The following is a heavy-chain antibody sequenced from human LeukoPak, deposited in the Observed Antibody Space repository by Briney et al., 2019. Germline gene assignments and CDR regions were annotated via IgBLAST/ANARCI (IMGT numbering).Heavy chain of an antibody. CDR2: ISRSGDYT. V-gene: IGHV3-21*01. D-gene: IGHD2-8*01. Sequence: GGSLRLSCAASGFTFSTSSMTWVRQAPGKGLEWVSSISRSGDYTYYADSVKGRFTMSRDNAKNSLYLQMNSLRAEDTAVYYCTRRYCTDGVCPFDIWGQGTTVTVSS. J-gene: IGHJ6*02. CDR3: TRRYCTDGVCPFDI. CDR1: GFTFSTSS.